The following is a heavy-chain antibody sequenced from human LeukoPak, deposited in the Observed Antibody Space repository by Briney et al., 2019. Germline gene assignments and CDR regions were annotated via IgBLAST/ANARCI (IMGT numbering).Heavy chain of an antibody. Sequence: SETLSLTCAVYGGSFSGYYWSWIRQPPGKGLEWIGEINHSGSTTYNPSLKSRVTISVDTSKNQFSLKLSSVTAADTAVYYCARGLKSVIYYYHMDVWGKGTTVTVSS. CDR3: ARGLKSVIYYYHMDV. V-gene: IGHV4-34*01. J-gene: IGHJ6*03. D-gene: IGHD2-21*01. CDR2: INHSGST. CDR1: GGSFSGYY.